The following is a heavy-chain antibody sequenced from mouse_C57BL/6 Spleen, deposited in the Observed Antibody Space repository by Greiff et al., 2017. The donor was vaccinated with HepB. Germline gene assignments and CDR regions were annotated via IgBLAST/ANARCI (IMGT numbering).Heavy chain of an antibody. CDR2: INPNNGGT. CDR3: ARFLPPYYYGSSYLGAMDY. CDR1: GYTFTDYY. D-gene: IGHD1-1*01. J-gene: IGHJ4*01. Sequence: EVQLQQSGPELVKPGASVKISCKASGYTFTDYYMNWVKQSHGKSLEWIGDINPNNGGTSYNQKFKGKATLTVDKSSSTAYIELRSLTSEDSAVYYCARFLPPYYYGSSYLGAMDYWGQGTSVTVSS. V-gene: IGHV1-26*01.